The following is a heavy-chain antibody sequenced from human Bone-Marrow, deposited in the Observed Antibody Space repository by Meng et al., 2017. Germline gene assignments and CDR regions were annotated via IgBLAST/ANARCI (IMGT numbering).Heavy chain of an antibody. D-gene: IGHD6-19*01. CDR3: ARDGSVRQWLVPTVGFDY. J-gene: IGHJ4*02. CDR1: GFTFGSYG. V-gene: IGHV3-33*01. Sequence: GESLKISCAASGFTFGSYGMHWVRQAPGKGLEWVAVIWYDGSNKYYADSVKGRFTISRDNSKNTLYLQMNSLRAEDTAVYYCARDGSVRQWLVPTVGFDYWGQGTLVTVSS. CDR2: IWYDGSNK.